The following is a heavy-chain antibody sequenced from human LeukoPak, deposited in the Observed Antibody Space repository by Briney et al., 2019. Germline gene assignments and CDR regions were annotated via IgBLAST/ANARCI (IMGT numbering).Heavy chain of an antibody. V-gene: IGHV4-31*03. Sequence: SQTLSLTCTVSGGSISSGGYYWSWIRQPPGKGLEWIGYIYYSGSTYYNPSLKSRVTISVDTSKNQFSLKLSSVTAPDTAVYYCARGYSYGLIYYFDYWGQGTLVTVSS. J-gene: IGHJ4*02. CDR1: GGSISSGGYY. D-gene: IGHD5-18*01. CDR3: ARGYSYGLIYYFDY. CDR2: IYYSGST.